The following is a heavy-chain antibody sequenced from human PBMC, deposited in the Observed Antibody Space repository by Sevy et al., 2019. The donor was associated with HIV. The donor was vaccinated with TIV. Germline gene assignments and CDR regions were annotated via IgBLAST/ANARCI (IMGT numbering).Heavy chain of an antibody. V-gene: IGHV3-23*01. CDR2: ISGSGGST. D-gene: IGHD2-15*01. CDR3: AKSAGYCSGGSCYSNSRFDY. CDR1: GFTFSSYV. J-gene: IGHJ4*02. Sequence: GGSLRLSCAASGFTFSSYVMSWVRQAPGKGLEWVSAISGSGGSTYYADSVKGRFTISRDNSKNTLYLQMNSLRAEDTAVYYCAKSAGYCSGGSCYSNSRFDYWGQGTLVTVSS.